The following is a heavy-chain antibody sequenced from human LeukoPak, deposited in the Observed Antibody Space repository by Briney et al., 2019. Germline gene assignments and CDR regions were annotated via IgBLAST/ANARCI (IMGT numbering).Heavy chain of an antibody. D-gene: IGHD1-26*01. CDR2: IKHSGST. J-gene: IGHJ4*02. V-gene: IGHV4-34*01. Sequence: SETLSLTCAVYGGSFSGYYWSWIRQPPGKGLEWIGEIKHSGSTNYNPSLKSRVTISVDTSKNQFSLKLSSVTAADTAVYYCARDIVGATHDYWGQGTLVTVSS. CDR1: GGSFSGYY. CDR3: ARDIVGATHDY.